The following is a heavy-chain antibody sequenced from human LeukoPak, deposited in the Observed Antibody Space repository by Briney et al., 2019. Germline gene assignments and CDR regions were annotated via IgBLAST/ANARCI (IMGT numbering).Heavy chain of an antibody. J-gene: IGHJ6*02. D-gene: IGHD6-19*01. CDR1: GFTFSSYG. CDR3: ARDQWLAYYYHGMDV. CDR2: ITNNGTTI. Sequence: GGSLRLSCAASGFTFSSYGMNWVRQAPGKGLEWVSYITNNGTTIYCADSVKGRFTISRDNAENSLYLQMNSLRAEDTAIYYCARDQWLAYYYHGMDVWGQGTTVTVSS. V-gene: IGHV3-48*03.